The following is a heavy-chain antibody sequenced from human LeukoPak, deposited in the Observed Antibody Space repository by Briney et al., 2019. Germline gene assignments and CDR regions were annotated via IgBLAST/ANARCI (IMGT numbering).Heavy chain of an antibody. V-gene: IGHV4-59*10. CDR2: IYTSGST. D-gene: IGHD2-2*01. J-gene: IGHJ1*01. CDR3: ARGCSSTRLHFQL. Sequence: SETLSLTCAVSGGSISSYYWSWIRQPAGKGLEWIGRIYTSGSTNYNPSLKSRVTISVDTSKNQFSLKLSAVTAADTGVYYCARGCSSTRLHFQLWGQSPVHSVSS. CDR1: GGSISSYY.